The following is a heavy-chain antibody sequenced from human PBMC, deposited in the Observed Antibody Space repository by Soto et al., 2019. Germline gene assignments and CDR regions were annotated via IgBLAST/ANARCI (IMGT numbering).Heavy chain of an antibody. CDR1: GFIFSDYG. J-gene: IGHJ5*02. Sequence: LRLSCAASGFIFSDYGMHWVCQAPGKGLEWMSIISSDGNNKYYTDSVKGRFTISRDNSKNTLYLQMNSLRVEDTAVYYCAKNHLPQSYYDLPWFDPWGQGTLVTVSS. CDR2: ISSDGNNK. CDR3: AKNHLPQSYYDLPWFDP. D-gene: IGHD3-3*01. V-gene: IGHV3-30*18.